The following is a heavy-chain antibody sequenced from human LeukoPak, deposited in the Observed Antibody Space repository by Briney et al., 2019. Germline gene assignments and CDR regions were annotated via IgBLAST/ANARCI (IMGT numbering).Heavy chain of an antibody. CDR3: ARGAYYYGSGVGDY. J-gene: IGHJ4*02. Sequence: ASVTVSCKASGYTFTSYDINWVRQAPGQGLEWMGWMNPNSGNTGYAQKFQGRVTMTRNTSISTAYMELSSLRSEDTAVYYCARGAYYYGSGVGDYWGQGTLVTVSS. V-gene: IGHV1-8*01. CDR2: MNPNSGNT. D-gene: IGHD3-10*01. CDR1: GYTFTSYD.